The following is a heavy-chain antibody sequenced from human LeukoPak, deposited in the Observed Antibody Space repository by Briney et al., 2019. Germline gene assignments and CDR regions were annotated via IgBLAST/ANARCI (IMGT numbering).Heavy chain of an antibody. Sequence: GGSLRLSCAASGFTFSSYAIHWVRQAPGKGLEWVATISYDGTNRYYSDSVKGRFTISRDNSKNTLYLQMNSLRAEDTAVYYCAKVPYYDFWSGSPFDYWGQGTLVTVSS. CDR1: GFTFSSYA. D-gene: IGHD3-3*01. J-gene: IGHJ4*02. CDR2: ISYDGTNR. CDR3: AKVPYYDFWSGSPFDY. V-gene: IGHV3-30-3*01.